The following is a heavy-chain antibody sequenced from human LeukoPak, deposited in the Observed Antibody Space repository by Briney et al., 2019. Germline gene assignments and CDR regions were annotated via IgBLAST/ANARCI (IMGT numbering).Heavy chain of an antibody. CDR2: LSGSGGST. J-gene: IGHJ4*02. CDR1: GFTFSSYA. Sequence: GGSLRLSCAASGFTFSSYAMSWVRQAPGKGLEWVSALSGSGGSTYYADSVEGRFTISRDNSKNTLYLQMNSLRTEDTAIYYCVKPSPASRYYSDYWGQGTLVTVSS. V-gene: IGHV3-23*01. CDR3: VKPSPASRYYSDY.